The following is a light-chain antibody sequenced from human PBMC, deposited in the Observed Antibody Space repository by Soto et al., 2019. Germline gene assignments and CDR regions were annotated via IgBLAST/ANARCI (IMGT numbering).Light chain of an antibody. CDR2: GAS. V-gene: IGKV3-20*01. J-gene: IGKJ1*01. Sequence: EIVLTQSPGSLSLSPVERATLSCMASQSVSSKYLGWYQQKPGQAPRLLIYGASSRANGIPDRFSGSGSGTDFTLTISRLEPEDFAVYYCQQYGSSPPWKFGQGTKVDIK. CDR3: QQYGSSPPWK. CDR1: QSVSSKY.